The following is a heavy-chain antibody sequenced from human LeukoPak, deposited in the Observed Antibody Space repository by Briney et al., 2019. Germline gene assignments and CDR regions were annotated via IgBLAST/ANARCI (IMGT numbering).Heavy chain of an antibody. CDR1: GFTFSSYA. CDR2: ISGSGGST. D-gene: IGHD3-10*01. CDR3: ARGGSGSYYYYYYYMDV. V-gene: IGHV3-23*01. Sequence: GGSLRLSCAASGFTFSSYAMSWVRQAPGKGLEWVSGISGSGGSTYYADSVKGRFTISRDNSKNTLYLQMNSLRAEDTAVYYCARGGSGSYYYYYYYMDVWGKGTTVTVSS. J-gene: IGHJ6*03.